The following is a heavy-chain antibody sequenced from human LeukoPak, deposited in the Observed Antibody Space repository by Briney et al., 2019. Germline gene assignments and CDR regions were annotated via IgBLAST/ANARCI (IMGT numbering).Heavy chain of an antibody. CDR2: IIPIFGTA. CDR1: GYTFITYG. V-gene: IGHV1-69*13. CDR3: ARQRDTAMSRYCTNGVCYENWFDP. D-gene: IGHD2-8*01. J-gene: IGHJ5*02. Sequence: EASVKVSCKASGYTFITYGISWVRQAPGQGLEWMGGIIPIFGTANYAQKFQGRVTITADESTSTAYMELSSLRSEDTAVYYCARQRDTAMSRYCTNGVCYENWFDPWGQGTLVTVSS.